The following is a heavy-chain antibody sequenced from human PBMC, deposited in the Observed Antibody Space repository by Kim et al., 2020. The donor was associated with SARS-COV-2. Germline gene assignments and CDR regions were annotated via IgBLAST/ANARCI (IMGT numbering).Heavy chain of an antibody. CDR3: AKGNIAVAVVDY. Sequence: DAQSVRGRLTTSRDNTKTTLYLQMDSLRAEDTAVYCCAKGNIAVAVVDYWGQGTLVTVSS. J-gene: IGHJ4*02. V-gene: IGHV3-23*01. D-gene: IGHD6-19*01.